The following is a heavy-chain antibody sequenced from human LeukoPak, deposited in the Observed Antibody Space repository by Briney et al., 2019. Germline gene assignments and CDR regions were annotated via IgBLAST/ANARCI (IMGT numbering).Heavy chain of an antibody. J-gene: IGHJ4*02. CDR1: GLTFSDAW. D-gene: IGHD2-15*01. CDR2: IKSNSEGGTI. V-gene: IGHV3-15*01. Sequence: GGSLRLSCVASGLTFSDAWMSWVRQAPGKGLESVGRIKSNSEGGTIDYGAPVKGRFTISRDESTNTLFLQMNSLKTEDTAVYYFTSGGGTMDFWGQGTLVTVFS. CDR3: TSGGGTMDF.